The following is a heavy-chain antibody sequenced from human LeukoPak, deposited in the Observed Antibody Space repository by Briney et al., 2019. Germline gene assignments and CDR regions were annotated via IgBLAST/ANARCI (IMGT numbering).Heavy chain of an antibody. CDR1: GFTFSTYN. Sequence: GGSLRLSCAASGFTFSTYNMNWVRQAPGKGLEWVSYISSSGSTKYYADSVKGRFTISRDNSKKTLYLQMNSLRAEDTAAYYCAKWLVGSSAQYGMDVWGQGTTVTVSS. CDR3: AKWLVGSSAQYGMDV. D-gene: IGHD2-2*01. V-gene: IGHV3-48*03. J-gene: IGHJ6*02. CDR2: ISSSGSTK.